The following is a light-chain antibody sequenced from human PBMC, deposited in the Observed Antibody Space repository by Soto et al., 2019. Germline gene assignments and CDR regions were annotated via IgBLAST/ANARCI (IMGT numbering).Light chain of an antibody. V-gene: IGKV3-15*01. CDR1: QSVSSN. CDR3: QQYNNWPPYT. CDR2: GAS. Sequence: EIVMTQSPATLSVSPGERATLSCRASQSVSSNLAWYQQKPGQAPRLLIYGASTRAPGTPARFSGSGSGTEFTLAISSLQSEDFAIYYCQQYNNWPPYTFGQGTKVEIK. J-gene: IGKJ2*01.